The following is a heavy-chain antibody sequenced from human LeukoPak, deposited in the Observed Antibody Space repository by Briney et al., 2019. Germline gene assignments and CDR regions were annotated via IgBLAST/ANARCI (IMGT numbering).Heavy chain of an antibody. Sequence: GESLKISCKGSGYTFTTYWIGWVRQMPGKGLEWMGIIYPGDSDPRYSPSLQGQVTISADKSISTAYLQWSSLKASDSAMYYCVRHGLGSSWFGFDYWGQGTLVTVSS. CDR3: VRHGLGSSWFGFDY. J-gene: IGHJ4*02. D-gene: IGHD6-13*01. CDR2: IYPGDSDP. V-gene: IGHV5-51*01. CDR1: GYTFTTYW.